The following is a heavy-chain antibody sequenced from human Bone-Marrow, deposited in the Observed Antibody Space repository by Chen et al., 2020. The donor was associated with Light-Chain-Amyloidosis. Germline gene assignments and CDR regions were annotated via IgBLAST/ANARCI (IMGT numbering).Heavy chain of an antibody. CDR1: GFTFSRYW. CDR2: IKEDGSEK. D-gene: IGHD3-16*01. CDR3: ASYNGGAALNI. V-gene: IGHV3-7*01. Sequence: EVQLAESGGGLVQAGGSLRLSCAASGFTFSRYWMRWVRQAPGKGLEWVTNIKEDGSEKYYVDSVKGRFTISRDNAKNSVYLQMNSLKDEDTALYYCASYNGGAALNIWGQGTMVTVSS. J-gene: IGHJ3*02.